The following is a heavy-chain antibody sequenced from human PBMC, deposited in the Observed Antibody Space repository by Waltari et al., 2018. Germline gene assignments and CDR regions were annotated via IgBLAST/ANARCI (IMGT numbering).Heavy chain of an antibody. J-gene: IGHJ3*02. Sequence: QVQLVQSGAEVKKPGSSVKVSCKASGGTFSSYTISWVRQAPGQGLEWMGRINPILGIANYAQKFQGRVTITADKSTSTAYMELSSLRSEDTAVYYCAREVASSGNDAFDIWGQGTMVTVSS. V-gene: IGHV1-69*08. CDR1: GGTFSSYT. CDR3: AREVASSGNDAFDI. D-gene: IGHD6-19*01. CDR2: INPILGIA.